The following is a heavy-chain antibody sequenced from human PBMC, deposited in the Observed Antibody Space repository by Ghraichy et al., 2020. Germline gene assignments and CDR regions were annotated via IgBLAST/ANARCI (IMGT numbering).Heavy chain of an antibody. D-gene: IGHD2-2*01. CDR2: ISSSSSYI. V-gene: IGHV3-21*01. J-gene: IGHJ4*02. Sequence: GGSLRLSCAASGFTFSSYSMNWVRQAPGKGLEWVSSISSSSSYIYYADSVKGRFTISRDNAKNSLYLQMNSLRAEDTAVYYCARDDCSSTSCYWGYWGQGTLVTVSS. CDR1: GFTFSSYS. CDR3: ARDDCSSTSCYWGY.